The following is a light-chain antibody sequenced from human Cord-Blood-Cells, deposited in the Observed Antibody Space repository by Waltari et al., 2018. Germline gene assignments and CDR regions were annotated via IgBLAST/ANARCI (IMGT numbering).Light chain of an antibody. J-gene: IGLJ3*02. V-gene: IGLV2-14*01. Sequence: QSALTQPASVSGAPGPSITIPCTGTGSDVGGCNHVTLYQQPPGKATKLMIYDVSNRPSWVSNRFSGSKSGNTASLTISGRQAEDVADYYCSSYTSSSTWVFGGGTKLTVL. CDR1: GSDVGGCNH. CDR2: DVS. CDR3: SSYTSSSTWV.